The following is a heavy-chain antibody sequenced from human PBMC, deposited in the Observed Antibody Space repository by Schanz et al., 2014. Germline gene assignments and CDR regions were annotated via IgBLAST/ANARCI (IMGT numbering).Heavy chain of an antibody. CDR1: GFTFRTYN. CDR3: ARDDFGASDY. CDR2: ISSANTYI. D-gene: IGHD3-16*01. Sequence: EVPLVESGGGLVKPGGSLRLSCAASGFTFRTYNFNWVRQAPGRGLEWVSSISSANTYIYYADSVKGRFTISRDDAKSSLYLQMNSLRVEDTAVYYCARDDFGASDYWGQGTLVTVSP. V-gene: IGHV3-21*01. J-gene: IGHJ4*02.